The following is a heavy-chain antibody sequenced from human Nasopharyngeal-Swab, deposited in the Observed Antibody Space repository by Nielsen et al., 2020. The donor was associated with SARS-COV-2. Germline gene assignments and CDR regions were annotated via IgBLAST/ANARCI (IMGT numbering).Heavy chain of an antibody. V-gene: IGHV3-11*01. CDR1: GFTFSDYY. CDR2: MSTFGGTI. D-gene: IGHD3-10*01. Sequence: GGSLRLSCAASGFTFSDYYMTWIRQAPGEGLEWVSYMSTFGGTIYYADSVKGRFTISRDNAKSSLYLQMNSLRVDDTAVYYCAREIYNSGSGSGFDLWGQGTLVTVSS. J-gene: IGHJ4*02. CDR3: AREIYNSGSGSGFDL.